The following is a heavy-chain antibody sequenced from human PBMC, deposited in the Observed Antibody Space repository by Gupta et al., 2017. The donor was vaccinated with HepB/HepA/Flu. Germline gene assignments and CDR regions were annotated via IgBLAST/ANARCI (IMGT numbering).Heavy chain of an antibody. Sequence: QVQLQQWGAGLLKPSETLSLTCAVYGGSFSGYYWSWIRQPPGKGLEWIGEINHSGSTNYNPSLKSRVTISVDTSKNQFSLKLSSVTAADTAVYDCARGVTWIQLSYVWFDPWGQGTLVTVSS. CDR1: GGSFSGYY. V-gene: IGHV4-34*01. CDR2: INHSGST. D-gene: IGHD5-18*01. J-gene: IGHJ5*02. CDR3: ARGVTWIQLSYVWFDP.